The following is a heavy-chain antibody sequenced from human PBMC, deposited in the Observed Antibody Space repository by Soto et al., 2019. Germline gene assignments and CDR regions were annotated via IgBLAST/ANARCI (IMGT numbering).Heavy chain of an antibody. D-gene: IGHD3-10*01. Sequence: GGSLRLSCAASGFPFRSSSMNWVRQAPGKGLEWLSSISSSSYYIFYADSVKGRFTISRDNAKNSLYLQMHSLRAEDTAVYYCARDLGEVSAFWGQGTPVTVSS. CDR2: ISSSSYYI. CDR3: ARDLGEVSAF. CDR1: GFPFRSSS. J-gene: IGHJ4*02. V-gene: IGHV3-21*01.